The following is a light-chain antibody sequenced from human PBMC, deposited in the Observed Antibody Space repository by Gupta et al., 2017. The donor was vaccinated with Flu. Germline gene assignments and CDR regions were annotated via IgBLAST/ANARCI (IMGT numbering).Light chain of an antibody. V-gene: IGKV1-39*01. CDR2: AAS. CDR1: QSISSY. CDR3: QQSDSIPNT. Sequence: PSSRSASVGDRVTITCRESQSISSYLNWYQQKPGKAPKLLIYAASSLQSGVPSRFSGSGSGTDFTLTISRLQPEDFGTYYCQQSDSIPNTFGQGTRLEIK. J-gene: IGKJ5*01.